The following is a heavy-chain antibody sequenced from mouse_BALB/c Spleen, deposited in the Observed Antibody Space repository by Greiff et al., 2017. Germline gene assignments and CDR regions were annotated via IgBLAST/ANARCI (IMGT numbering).Heavy chain of an antibody. CDR1: GYTFTDYE. CDR2: IHPGSGGT. CDR3: ARSALLPYYFDY. V-gene: IGHV1-15*01. J-gene: IGHJ2*01. Sequence: QVQLQQSGAELVRPGASVKLSCKALGYTFTDYEMHWVKQTPVHGLEWIGAIHPGSGGTAYNQKFKGKATITADTSSNTAYLQLSSLTSEDTAVYYCARSALLPYYFDYWGQGTTLTVSS. D-gene: IGHD1-2*01.